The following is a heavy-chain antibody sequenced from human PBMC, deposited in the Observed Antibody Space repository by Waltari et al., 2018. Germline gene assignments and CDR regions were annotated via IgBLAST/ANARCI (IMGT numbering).Heavy chain of an antibody. Sequence: QVQLVQSGAEVKKPGSSVKVSCKASGGTFSSYAISWVRQAPGQGLEWMGGILPILGTANYAQKFQGRVTITADKSTSTAYMELSSLRSEDTAVYYCASNYEFWSGYYHFDYWGQGTLVTVSS. J-gene: IGHJ4*02. CDR3: ASNYEFWSGYYHFDY. D-gene: IGHD3-3*01. CDR2: ILPILGTA. CDR1: GGTFSSYA. V-gene: IGHV1-69*14.